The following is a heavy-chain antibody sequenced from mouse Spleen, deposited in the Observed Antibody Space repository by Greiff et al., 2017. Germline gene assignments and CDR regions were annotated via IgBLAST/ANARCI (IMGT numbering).Heavy chain of an antibody. CDR1: GYTFTEYT. Sequence: VKLMESGAELVKPGASVKLSCKASGYTFTEYTIHWVKQRSGQGLEWIGWFYPGSGSIKYNEKFKDKATLTADKSSSTVYMELSRLTSEDSAVYFCARHDYYGNYNWYFDVWGAGTTVTVSS. J-gene: IGHJ1*01. CDR2: FYPGSGSI. V-gene: IGHV1-62-2*01. CDR3: ARHDYYGNYNWYFDV. D-gene: IGHD2-1*01.